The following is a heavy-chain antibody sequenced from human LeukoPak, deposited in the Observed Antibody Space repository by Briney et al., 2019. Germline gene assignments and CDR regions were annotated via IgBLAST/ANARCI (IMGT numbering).Heavy chain of an antibody. J-gene: IGHJ4*02. CDR2: IKEDGSEK. Sequence: GGSLRLSCAASGVTFSSYWMSWVRQAPGKGLEWVANIKEDGSEKYYVDSVKGRFTISRDNAKTSVYLQMKSLRAEDTAVYYCARGRFSYDNTGYSSFYYWGQGTLVTVSS. D-gene: IGHD3-22*01. CDR3: ARGRFSYDNTGYSSFYY. CDR1: GVTFSSYW. V-gene: IGHV3-7*01.